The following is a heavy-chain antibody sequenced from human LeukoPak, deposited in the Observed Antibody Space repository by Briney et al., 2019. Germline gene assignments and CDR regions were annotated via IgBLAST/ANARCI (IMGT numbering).Heavy chain of an antibody. CDR1: GFTFSSYA. CDR2: ISGSGGST. Sequence: GGSLRLSCAASGFTFSSYALSWVRQTPGKGLEWVSAISGSGGSTYYADSVKGRFTISRDNSKNTLNLQMNSLRAEDTAVYYCAKNGGSSGYPYYFDYWGQGILVTVSS. CDR3: AKNGGSSGYPYYFDY. J-gene: IGHJ4*02. V-gene: IGHV3-23*01. D-gene: IGHD3-22*01.